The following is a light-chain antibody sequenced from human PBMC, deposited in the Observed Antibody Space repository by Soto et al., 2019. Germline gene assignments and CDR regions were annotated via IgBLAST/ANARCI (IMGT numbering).Light chain of an antibody. J-gene: IGKJ1*01. V-gene: IGKV1-39*01. CDR3: QQTYSSPRT. CDR2: AAS. Sequence: DIQMTQSPSSLSPSVGDRVTITCLASQSISTYLNWYQQMPGKAPNLLIYAASSLQSGVPSRFSGSGSGTDFTLTISSLQPEDFATYYCQQTYSSPRTFGQGAKVDIK. CDR1: QSISTY.